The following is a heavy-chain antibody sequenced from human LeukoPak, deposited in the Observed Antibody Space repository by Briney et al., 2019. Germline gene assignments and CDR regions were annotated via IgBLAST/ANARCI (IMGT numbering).Heavy chain of an antibody. CDR3: AGARTRTEYDPSLDY. D-gene: IGHD2/OR15-2a*01. CDR1: GCTFSANY. J-gene: IGHJ4*02. CDR2: IFRNGNT. V-gene: IGHV3-53*01. Sequence: GGSLRLSCAASGCTFSANYMTWVRQAPGKGLAWVSVIFRNGNTYYADSVKGRFTISRDNPSNTLSLQLNTLRGEDTAVCYYAGARTRTEYDPSLDYWGKGNLVTLSS.